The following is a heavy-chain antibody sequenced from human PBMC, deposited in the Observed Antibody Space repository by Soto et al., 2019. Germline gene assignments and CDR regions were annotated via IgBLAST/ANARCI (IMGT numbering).Heavy chain of an antibody. CDR1: GFIFSGSG. D-gene: IGHD3-22*01. J-gene: IGHJ4*02. CDR2: VSNDGIRK. CDR3: ARWVGRSMYHNSGEYGS. V-gene: IGHV3-30*03. Sequence: QVQLVESGGGVVQPGRSLRLTCAASGFIFSGSGMHWVRQAPGKGLEWVALVSNDGIRKYYGDCVKGRFTISRENAENTLYLPMNSLRAEDTAVYYCARWVGRSMYHNSGEYGSWGQGTLVTVSS.